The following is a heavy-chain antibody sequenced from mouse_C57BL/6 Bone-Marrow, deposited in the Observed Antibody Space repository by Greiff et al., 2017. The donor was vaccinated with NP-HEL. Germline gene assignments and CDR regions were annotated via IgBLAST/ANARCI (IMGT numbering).Heavy chain of an antibody. CDR1: GFSLSTSGMG. Sequence: ESGPGILQSSQTLSLSCSFSGFSLSTSGMGVIWIRQPSGQGLEWLAHIYWDDDKRYNPSLKSRLTISKDTSRNQVFLKITSVDTAETATYYCARPDYYGSSHRYFDVWGTGTTVTVSS. J-gene: IGHJ1*03. D-gene: IGHD1-1*01. CDR3: ARPDYYGSSHRYFDV. V-gene: IGHV8-12*01. CDR2: IYWDDDK.